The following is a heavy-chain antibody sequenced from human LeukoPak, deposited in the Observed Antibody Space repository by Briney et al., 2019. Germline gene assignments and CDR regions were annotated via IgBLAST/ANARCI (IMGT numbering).Heavy chain of an antibody. D-gene: IGHD6-19*01. Sequence: GGSLRLSCAASGFTCSSYSMNWVRQAPGKGLEWVSSISSSSTYIYSADSVKGRFTISRDNAKNSLYLQMNSLRAEDTAVYYCARVSGTDSSGWSPDDAFDIWGQGTMVAVSS. CDR2: ISSSSTYI. V-gene: IGHV3-21*01. CDR1: GFTCSSYS. CDR3: ARVSGTDSSGWSPDDAFDI. J-gene: IGHJ3*02.